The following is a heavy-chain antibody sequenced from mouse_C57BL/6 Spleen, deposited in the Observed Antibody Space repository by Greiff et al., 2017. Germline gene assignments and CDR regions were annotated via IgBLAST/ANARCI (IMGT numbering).Heavy chain of an antibody. CDR3: TRSGDYYGSKRPYYFDY. J-gene: IGHJ2*01. Sequence: VQLQQSGTVLARPGASVKMSCKTSGYTFTSYWMHWVKQRPGQGLEWIGAIYPGNSDTSYNQKFKGKAKLTAVTSASTAYMELSSLTNEDSAVYYCTRSGDYYGSKRPYYFDYWGQGTTLTVSS. D-gene: IGHD1-1*01. CDR1: GYTFTSYW. V-gene: IGHV1-5*01. CDR2: IYPGNSDT.